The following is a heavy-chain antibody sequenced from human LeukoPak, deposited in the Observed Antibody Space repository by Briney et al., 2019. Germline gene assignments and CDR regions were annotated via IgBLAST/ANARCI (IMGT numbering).Heavy chain of an antibody. D-gene: IGHD2-15*01. CDR1: GGSISSSSYY. Sequence: PSETLSLTCTVSGGSISSSSYYWGWIRQPPGKGLEWIGSIYYSGSTYYNPSLKSRVTISVDTSKNQFSLKLSSVTAADTAVYYCARRLVVPPRWFDPWGQGTLVTVSS. CDR3: ARRLVVPPRWFDP. V-gene: IGHV4-39*07. J-gene: IGHJ5*02. CDR2: IYYSGST.